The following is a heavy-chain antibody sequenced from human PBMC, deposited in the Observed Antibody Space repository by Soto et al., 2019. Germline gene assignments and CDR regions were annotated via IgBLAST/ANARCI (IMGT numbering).Heavy chain of an antibody. J-gene: IGHJ3*02. D-gene: IGHD5-12*01. V-gene: IGHV4-59*01. CDR1: CGSMSTFY. Sequence: AEPLSLTCTVSCGSMSTFYCSCVRQPPGKGLEWIGNIYYTGTTNYNPSLRSRVTISIDASKDQFSLKLNSVTAADTAVYFCAREVFSRLYDSGYDYPDGAFDICGRGKMVTVSS. CDR2: IYYTGTT. CDR3: AREVFSRLYDSGYDYPDGAFDI.